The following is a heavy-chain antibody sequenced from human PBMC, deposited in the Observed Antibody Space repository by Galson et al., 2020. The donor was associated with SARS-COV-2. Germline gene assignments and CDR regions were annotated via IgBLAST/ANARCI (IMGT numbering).Heavy chain of an antibody. Sequence: SGPTLVKPTQTLTLTCSFSGFSLNTDGVAVTWIRQPPGKALEWLAIIFWDDDKRYSPSLESRLTITKDTSENQVVLTMTNMDPVDTATYYCAHITDPTTRVDHWGQGTLVTVAS. J-gene: IGHJ4*02. CDR1: GFSLNTDGVA. V-gene: IGHV2-5*02. CDR2: IFWDDDK. CDR3: AHITDPTTRVDH. D-gene: IGHD1-26*01.